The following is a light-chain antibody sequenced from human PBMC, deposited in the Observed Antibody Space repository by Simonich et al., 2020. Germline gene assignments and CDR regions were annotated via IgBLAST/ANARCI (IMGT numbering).Light chain of an antibody. Sequence: EIVMTQSPATLSVSPGERATLSCRASQSVSSNLAWYQQKPGQAPRLLIYGASTRATGSPARVSGSGSGTEFTLTISSLQSEDFAVYYCQQYNNWPWTFGQGTKVEIK. CDR3: QQYNNWPWT. CDR1: QSVSSN. CDR2: GAS. V-gene: IGKV3-15*01. J-gene: IGKJ1*01.